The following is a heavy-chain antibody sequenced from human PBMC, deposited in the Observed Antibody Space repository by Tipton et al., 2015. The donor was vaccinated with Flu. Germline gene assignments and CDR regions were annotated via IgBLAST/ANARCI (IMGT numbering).Heavy chain of an antibody. Sequence: TLSLTCTVSGASVSSSAYYWAWVRQPPGKGLEWIGNVYQSGSTSHNPSLKSRVTISMDTSKNQVSLKLTSVTAADTAVYYCARDLVQDYRDQYFGMDVWGQGTAVTVSS. CDR3: ARDLVQDYRDQYFGMDV. D-gene: IGHD4-11*01. J-gene: IGHJ6*02. CDR1: GASVSSSAYY. CDR2: VYQSGST. V-gene: IGHV4-39*07.